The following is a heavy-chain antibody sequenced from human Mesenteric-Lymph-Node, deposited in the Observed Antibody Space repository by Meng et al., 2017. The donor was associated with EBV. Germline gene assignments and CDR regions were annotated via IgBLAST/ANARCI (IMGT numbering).Heavy chain of an antibody. CDR3: ARGRYWFDP. CDR2: MNPNSGNT. Sequence: HVQLVQFGAEVKKPGASLKVSCKTSGYTFTTYDINWLRQATGQGLEWMGWMNPNSGNTAYVQNFQGRVTMTWNTSIGTAYLELSSLRSEDTAVYYCARGRYWFDPWGQGTLVTVSS. CDR1: GYTFTTYD. J-gene: IGHJ5*02. V-gene: IGHV1-8*01.